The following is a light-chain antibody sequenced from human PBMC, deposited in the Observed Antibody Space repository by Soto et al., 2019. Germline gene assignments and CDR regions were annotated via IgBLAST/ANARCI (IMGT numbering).Light chain of an antibody. V-gene: IGKV3-11*01. J-gene: IGKJ3*01. CDR3: QQRNNWPPLFT. CDR2: DAS. Sequence: EIVLTQSPATLSLSPGERATLSCRASQSVSSYLAWYQQKPGQAPRLLIYDASNRATGIPARFSGSGSGTEFTLIISSLEREDFAVYYCQQRNNWPPLFTFGPGTKVDIK. CDR1: QSVSSY.